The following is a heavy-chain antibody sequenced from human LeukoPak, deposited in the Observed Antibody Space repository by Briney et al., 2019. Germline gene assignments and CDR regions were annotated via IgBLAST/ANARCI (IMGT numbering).Heavy chain of an antibody. CDR1: GGSISSYY. CDR2: IYTSGST. J-gene: IGHJ5*02. V-gene: IGHV4-4*07. D-gene: IGHD2-21*02. Sequence: SETLSLTCTVSGGSISSYYWSWIRQPAGKGLEWIGRIYTSGSTNYNPSLKSRVTISVDTSKNQFSLKLSSVTAADTAVYYCARDIGTYCGGDCSYNWFDPWGQGTLVTVSS. CDR3: ARDIGTYCGGDCSYNWFDP.